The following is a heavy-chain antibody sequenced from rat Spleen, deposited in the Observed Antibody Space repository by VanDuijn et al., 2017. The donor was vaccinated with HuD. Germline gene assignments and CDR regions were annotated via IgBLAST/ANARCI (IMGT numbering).Heavy chain of an antibody. J-gene: IGHJ4*01. D-gene: IGHD4-3*01. CDR3: ATISAGDVMDA. CDR2: ISYDGSST. V-gene: IGHV5-29*01. Sequence: EVQLVESDGGLVQPGRSLKLSCAASGFTFSDYYMAWVRQAPTKGLEWVATISYDGSSTYYRDSVKGRFTISRDNAKSTLYLQMNSLRSEDTATYYCATISAGDVMDAWGQGASVTVSS. CDR1: GFTFSDYY.